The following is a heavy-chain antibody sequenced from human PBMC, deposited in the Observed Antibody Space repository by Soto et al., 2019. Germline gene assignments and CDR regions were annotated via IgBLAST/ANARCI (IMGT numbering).Heavy chain of an antibody. CDR2: ISSSRNYI. CDR3: ARDPQVIPAAPNWFDP. Sequence: GGSLRLSCAASVFPFSSYSMNWVRQAPGKGLEWVSSISSSRNYIYYADSVKGRFTISRDNAKNSLYLQMNSLRAEDTAVYYCARDPQVIPAAPNWFDPWGQGTLVTVSS. D-gene: IGHD2-2*01. CDR1: VFPFSSYS. V-gene: IGHV3-21*01. J-gene: IGHJ5*02.